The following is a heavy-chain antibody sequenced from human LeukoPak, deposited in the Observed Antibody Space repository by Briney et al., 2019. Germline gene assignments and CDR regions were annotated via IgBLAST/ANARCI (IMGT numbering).Heavy chain of an antibody. D-gene: IGHD2-15*01. CDR1: GGSISSYY. V-gene: IGHV4-59*01. CDR2: IYYSGST. CDR3: ARAGYCSGGSCYRTPFDY. J-gene: IGHJ4*02. Sequence: PSETLSLTCTVSGGSISSYYWSWIRQPPGKGLEWIGYIYYSGSTNYNPSLKSRVTISVDTSKNQFSLKLSSVTVADTAVYYCARAGYCSGGSCYRTPFDYWGQGTLVTVSS.